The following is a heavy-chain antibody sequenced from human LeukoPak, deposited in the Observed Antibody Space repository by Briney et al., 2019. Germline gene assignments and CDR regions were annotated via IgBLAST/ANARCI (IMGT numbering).Heavy chain of an antibody. CDR1: GGTFSSYA. Sequence: SVKVSCKAPGGTFSSYAISWVRQAPGQGLEWMGGIIPIFGTANYARKFQGRVTITADESTSTAYMELSSLRSEDTAVYYCARTYYYGSGTVNYFDYWGQGTLVTVSS. CDR3: ARTYYYGSGTVNYFDY. D-gene: IGHD3-10*01. CDR2: IIPIFGTA. V-gene: IGHV1-69*13. J-gene: IGHJ4*02.